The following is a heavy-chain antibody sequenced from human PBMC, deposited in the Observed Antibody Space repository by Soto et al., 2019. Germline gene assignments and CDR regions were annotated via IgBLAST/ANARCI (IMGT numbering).Heavy chain of an antibody. CDR3: AKDTYTAVAGGSTNYYYYYMDV. CDR2: ISWNSGSI. CDR1: GFTFDDYA. V-gene: IGHV3-9*01. D-gene: IGHD6-19*01. Sequence: GGSLRLSCAASGFTFDDYAMHWVRQAPGKGLEWVSGISWNSGSIGYADSVKGRFTISRDNAKNSLYLQMNSLRAEDTALYYCAKDTYTAVAGGSTNYYYYYMDVWGKGTTVTVSS. J-gene: IGHJ6*03.